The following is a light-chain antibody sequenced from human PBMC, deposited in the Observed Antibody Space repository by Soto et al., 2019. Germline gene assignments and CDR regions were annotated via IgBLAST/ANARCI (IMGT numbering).Light chain of an antibody. V-gene: IGKV1-5*03. CDR3: QQYNGDSGVT. Sequence: DIQMTQSPSTLSASEGDRVTITCRASHSISSWLAWYQQKPGKVPKLLIFGASSLDSGVPSRFSGSGSGTEFTLTISSLQPDDFATYYCQQYNGDSGVTFGGGTKVESK. J-gene: IGKJ4*01. CDR1: HSISSW. CDR2: GAS.